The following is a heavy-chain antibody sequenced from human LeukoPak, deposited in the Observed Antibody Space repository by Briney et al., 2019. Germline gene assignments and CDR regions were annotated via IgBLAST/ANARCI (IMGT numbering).Heavy chain of an antibody. CDR3: ATRESLFLEWLPQGD. CDR1: GFTFSSYS. D-gene: IGHD3-3*01. V-gene: IGHV4-34*08. J-gene: IGHJ4*02. Sequence: GSLRLSCAASGFTFSSYSMNWIRQPPGKGLEWIGEINHSGSTNYNPSLKSRVTISVDTSKNQFSLKLSSVTAADTAVYYCATRESLFLEWLPQGDWGQGTLVTVSS. CDR2: INHSGST.